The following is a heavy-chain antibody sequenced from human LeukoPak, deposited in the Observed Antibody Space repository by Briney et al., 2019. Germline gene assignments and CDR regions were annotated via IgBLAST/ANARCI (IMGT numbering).Heavy chain of an antibody. D-gene: IGHD5-24*01. J-gene: IGHJ3*02. CDR1: GYTFTGYY. CDR2: INPNSGGT. Sequence: GASVKVSCKASGYTFTGYYMHWVRQAPGQGLEWMGWINPNSGGTNYAQKFQGRVTMTRDTSISTAYMELSRLRSDDTAVCYCARGPWTRDGYNPPRDIWGQGTMVTVSS. V-gene: IGHV1-2*02. CDR3: ARGPWTRDGYNPPRDI.